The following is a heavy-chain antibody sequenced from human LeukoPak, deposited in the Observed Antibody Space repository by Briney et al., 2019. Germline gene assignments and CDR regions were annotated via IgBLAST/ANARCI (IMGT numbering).Heavy chain of an antibody. CDR1: GFTVSTYY. Sequence: SGGSLRLSCAASGFTVSTYYMTWVRQAPGKGLECVSVIYSGGSTYYADSVKGRFTVSRDNSKNTLYLQMNSLRAEDTAMYYCARGLGYCTSTTCLLPFDYRGQGTLVTVSS. D-gene: IGHD2-2*01. V-gene: IGHV3-53*01. J-gene: IGHJ4*02. CDR3: ARGLGYCTSTTCLLPFDY. CDR2: IYSGGST.